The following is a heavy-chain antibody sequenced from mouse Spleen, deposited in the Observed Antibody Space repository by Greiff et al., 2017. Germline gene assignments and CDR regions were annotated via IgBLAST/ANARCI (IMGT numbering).Heavy chain of an antibody. Sequence: EVQLQESGAELVRPGASVKLSCTASGFNIKDYYMHWVKQRPEQGLEWIGRIDPEDGDTEYAPKFQGKATMTADTSSNTAYLQLSSLTSEDTAVYYCTRYYSNYLRYFDYWGQGTTLTVSS. CDR2: IDPEDGDT. CDR1: GFNIKDYY. D-gene: IGHD2-5*01. V-gene: IGHV14-1*01. J-gene: IGHJ2*01. CDR3: TRYYSNYLRYFDY.